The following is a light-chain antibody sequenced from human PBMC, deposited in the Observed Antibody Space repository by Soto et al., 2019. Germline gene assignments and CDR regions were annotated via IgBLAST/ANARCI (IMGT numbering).Light chain of an antibody. CDR1: SSDVGAYNY. CDR3: SSYTGSSTLEV. J-gene: IGLJ1*01. V-gene: IGLV2-14*01. Sequence: QSPLTQHTSVSVSRGQSITSSGTGTSSDVGAYNYVSWYQQHTGKAPKLIMYEVTNRPSWVSDRFSGSKSGNTASLSISGLQPEDEATYYCSSYTGSSTLEVFGTGTKVTVL. CDR2: EVT.